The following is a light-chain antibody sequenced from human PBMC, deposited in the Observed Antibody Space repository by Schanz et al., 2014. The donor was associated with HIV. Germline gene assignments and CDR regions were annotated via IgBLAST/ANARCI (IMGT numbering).Light chain of an antibody. CDR2: DVT. CDR3: SSYTTSSTLV. V-gene: IGLV2-14*03. J-gene: IGLJ2*01. CDR1: NSDVGGYNY. Sequence: QSALTQPASVSGSLGQSITISCAGTNSDVGGYNYPSWYQQHPGQAPKLLIYDVTYRPSGISNRFSGSKSGYTASLTISGLQADDEADYYCSSYTTSSTLVFGGGTKLTVL.